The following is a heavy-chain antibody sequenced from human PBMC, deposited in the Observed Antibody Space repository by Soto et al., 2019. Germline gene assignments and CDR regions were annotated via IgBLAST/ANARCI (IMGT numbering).Heavy chain of an antibody. Sequence: QVQLQESGPGLVKPSETLSLTCTVSGGSVSSGXXXWSWIRQPPGKGLEWIGYIYYNGSTNYNPSLKSRVTISVDTSKNQFSLKLSSVTAADTAVYYCAGTGYSYGYYNWFDPWGQGTLVTVSS. V-gene: IGHV4-61*01. CDR3: AGTGYSYGYYNWFDP. CDR1: GGSVSSGXXX. J-gene: IGHJ5*02. CDR2: IYYNGST. D-gene: IGHD5-18*01.